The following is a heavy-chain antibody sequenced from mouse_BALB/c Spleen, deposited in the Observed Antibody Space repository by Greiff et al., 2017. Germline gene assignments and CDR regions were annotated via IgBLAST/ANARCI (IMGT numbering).Heavy chain of an antibody. Sequence: QVQLKESGAELMKPGASVKISCKATGYTFSSYWIEWVKQRPGHGLEWIGEILPGSGSTNYNEKFKGKATFTADTSSNTAYMQLSSLTSEDSAVYYCARDYGSSYLYYFDYWGQGTTLTVSS. CDR2: ILPGSGST. D-gene: IGHD1-1*01. CDR3: ARDYGSSYLYYFDY. V-gene: IGHV1-9*01. CDR1: GYTFSSYW. J-gene: IGHJ2*01.